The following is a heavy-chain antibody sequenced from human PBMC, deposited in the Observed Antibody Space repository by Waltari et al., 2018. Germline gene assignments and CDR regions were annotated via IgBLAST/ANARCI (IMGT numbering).Heavy chain of an antibody. CDR3: ARHGDITGTIDY. Sequence: QLQLQESGPGLVKPSETLSLTCTVSGGSISSSSYYWGWIRQPPGKGLEWIGSIYYSGSTYYNPSLKSRVTISVYTSKNQFSLKLSSVTAADTAVYYCARHGDITGTIDYWGQGTLVTVSS. CDR1: GGSISSSSYY. CDR2: IYYSGST. V-gene: IGHV4-39*01. D-gene: IGHD1-20*01. J-gene: IGHJ4*02.